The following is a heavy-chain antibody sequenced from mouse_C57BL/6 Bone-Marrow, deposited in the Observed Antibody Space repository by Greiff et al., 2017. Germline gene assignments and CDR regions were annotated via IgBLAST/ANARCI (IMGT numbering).Heavy chain of an antibody. V-gene: IGHV14-2*01. CDR1: GFNIKDYY. D-gene: IGHD1-1*01. J-gene: IGHJ2*01. CDR2: IDPEDGET. Sequence: VQLQQSGAELVKPGASVKLSCTASGFNIKDYYMHWVKQRTEQGLEWIGRIDPEDGETKYAPKFQGKATITADTSSNPAYLQLSSLTSEDTAVYYCALLLRTREYYFDYWGQGTTLTVSS. CDR3: ALLLRTREYYFDY.